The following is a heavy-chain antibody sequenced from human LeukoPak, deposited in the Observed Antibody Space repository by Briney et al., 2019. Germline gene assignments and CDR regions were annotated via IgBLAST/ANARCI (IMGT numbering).Heavy chain of an antibody. CDR2: MNPNSGNT. J-gene: IGHJ4*02. CDR3: ATGHGVWYYFGSSGSVFDY. V-gene: IGHV1-8*01. Sequence: ASVKVSCKASGYTFTSYDINWVRQATGQGLELMGWMNPNSGNTGYAQKFQGRVTMTRNTSISTAYMELSSLRSEDTRVYYCATGHGVWYYFGSSGSVFDYWGQGALVTVSS. D-gene: IGHD3-22*01. CDR1: GYTFTSYD.